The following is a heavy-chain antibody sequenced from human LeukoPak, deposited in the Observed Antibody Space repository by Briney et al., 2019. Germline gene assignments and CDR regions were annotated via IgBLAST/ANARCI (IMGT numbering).Heavy chain of an antibody. CDR2: ITSSGRST. Sequence: GGSLRLSCAASGFTFKDYAMTWVRQAPGKGLEWVSSITSSGRSTYYADSVKGHFTISRDNAKNSLYLQMNSLRAEDTAVYYCAPRIAAAVDYCYGMDVWGQGTTVTVSS. CDR1: GFTFKDYA. D-gene: IGHD6-13*01. CDR3: APRIAAAVDYCYGMDV. V-gene: IGHV3-23*01. J-gene: IGHJ6*02.